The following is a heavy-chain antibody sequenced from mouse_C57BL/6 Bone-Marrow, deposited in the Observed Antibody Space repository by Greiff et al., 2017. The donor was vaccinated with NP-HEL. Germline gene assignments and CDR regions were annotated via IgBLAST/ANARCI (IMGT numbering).Heavy chain of an antibody. D-gene: IGHD1-1*01. CDR2: IYPRSGNT. CDR1: GYTFTSYG. Sequence: VQLQQSGAELARPGASVKLSCKASGYTFTSYGISWVKQRTGQGLEWIGEIYPRSGNTYYNEKFKGKATLTADKSSSTAYMELRSLTSADSAVYFCARHYYGSSVFDYWGQGTTLTVSS. CDR3: ARHYYGSSVFDY. V-gene: IGHV1-81*01. J-gene: IGHJ2*01.